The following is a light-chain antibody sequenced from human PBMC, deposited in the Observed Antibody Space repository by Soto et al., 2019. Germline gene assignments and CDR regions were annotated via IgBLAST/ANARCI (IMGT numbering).Light chain of an antibody. Sequence: QWTQAPSSLSESDSPRVTVTLRASQGIGTYLVWYQQKSGKAPTVLIYASSTLQTGVPSRFSGSGSGTDFSLTISSLHPEDVATYYCQQVDSYPRTFGQGTKVDIK. CDR1: QGIGTY. CDR2: ASS. V-gene: IGKV1-9*01. CDR3: QQVDSYPRT. J-gene: IGKJ1*01.